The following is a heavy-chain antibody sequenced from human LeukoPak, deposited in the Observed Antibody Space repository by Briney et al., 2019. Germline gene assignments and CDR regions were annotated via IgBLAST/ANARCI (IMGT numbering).Heavy chain of an antibody. CDR1: GGSFSGYY. J-gene: IGHJ4*02. CDR3: ARGNYYDSSGYKSIFDY. CDR2: INHSGST. D-gene: IGHD3-22*01. Sequence: SETLSLTCAVYGGSFSGYYWSWVRQPPGKGLEWIGEINHSGSTNYNPSLKSRVTISVDTSKNQFSLKQSSVTAADTAVYYCARGNYYDSSGYKSIFDYWGQGTLVTVSS. V-gene: IGHV4-34*01.